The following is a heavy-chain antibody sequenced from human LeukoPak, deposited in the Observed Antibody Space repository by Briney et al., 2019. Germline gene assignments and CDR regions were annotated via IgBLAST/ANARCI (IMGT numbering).Heavy chain of an antibody. Sequence: SETLSLTCTVSGGSISSYYWSWIRQPPGKGLEWIGYIYYTGSTNYNPSLTSRVTISVDTSKNQFSLKLNSVTAADTAVYYCARGAFWSAYQYYSDYWGQGTLVTVSS. D-gene: IGHD3-3*01. CDR1: GGSISSYY. J-gene: IGHJ4*02. CDR3: ARGAFWSAYQYYSDY. V-gene: IGHV4-59*13. CDR2: IYYTGST.